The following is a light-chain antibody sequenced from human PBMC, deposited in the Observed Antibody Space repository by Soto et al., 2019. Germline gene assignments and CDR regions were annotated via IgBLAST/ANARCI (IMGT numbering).Light chain of an antibody. CDR3: QQYASSPWT. CDR1: QSVTSNY. Sequence: EIVLTQSPGTLSLSPGERATLSCRASQSVTSNYLAWYQQKPGQAPSLLIYGASARAAGIPDRFRGSGTGTDFALTISGLEPEDCAVYFCQQYASSPWTFGQGTKVEIK. J-gene: IGKJ1*01. CDR2: GAS. V-gene: IGKV3-20*01.